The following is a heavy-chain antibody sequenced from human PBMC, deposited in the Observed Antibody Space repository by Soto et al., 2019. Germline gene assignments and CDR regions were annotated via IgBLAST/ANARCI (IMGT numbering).Heavy chain of an antibody. D-gene: IGHD4-4*01. CDR1: GYTFTTYY. Sequence: ASVKVSCKASGYTFTTYYIHWVRQAPGQGLEWMGIIDPSSGSAGYAQRIQVSVTMTRDTSISTAYMELSRLRSDDTALYYCARAVTGSIDAFDIWGQGTMVTVSS. CDR3: ARAVTGSIDAFDI. J-gene: IGHJ3*02. CDR2: IDPSSGSA. V-gene: IGHV1-46*01.